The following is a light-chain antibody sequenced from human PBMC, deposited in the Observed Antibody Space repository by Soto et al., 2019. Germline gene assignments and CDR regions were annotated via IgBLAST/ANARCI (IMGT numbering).Light chain of an antibody. V-gene: IGKV3-15*01. Sequence: EIVLTQSPGTLSLSPGERATLSCRASQSVSSSYLAWYQQKPGQAPRLLIYGASTRATGIPARFSGSGSGTEFALTISSLQSEDSAVYYCQQYNKWPPITFGQGTRLEIK. J-gene: IGKJ5*01. CDR1: QSVSSSY. CDR2: GAS. CDR3: QQYNKWPPIT.